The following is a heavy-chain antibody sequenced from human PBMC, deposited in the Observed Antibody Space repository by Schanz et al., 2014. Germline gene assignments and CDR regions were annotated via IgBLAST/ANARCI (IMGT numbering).Heavy chain of an antibody. J-gene: IGHJ4*02. V-gene: IGHV3-30*04. Sequence: ESGGTLVRPGGSLRLSCAASGFTFSSYALHWVRQAPGKGLEWVAFVPFDGSQKFYADSVKGRFTISRDNSKNTVYLQMNSLRPGDTAVYYCARGGFGEVSYFDYWGQGTLVTVSS. CDR3: ARGGFGEVSYFDY. D-gene: IGHD3-10*01. CDR1: GFTFSSYA. CDR2: VPFDGSQK.